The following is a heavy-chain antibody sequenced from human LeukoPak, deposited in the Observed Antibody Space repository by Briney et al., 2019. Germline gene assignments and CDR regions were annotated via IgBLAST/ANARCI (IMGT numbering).Heavy chain of an antibody. CDR1: GFTISSYC. D-gene: IGHD2-15*01. Sequence: GGSLRLSCAASGFTISSYCMNWVRQAPGKGLEWGSYIISSSGTVSYASPVKGRLSISRANRKNSLYLQMNRLRDEDTTSYYCARPRDLCSSSSCPSFDYWGQGTLVTVSS. V-gene: IGHV3-48*02. CDR2: IISSSGTV. CDR3: ARPRDLCSSSSCPSFDY. J-gene: IGHJ4*02.